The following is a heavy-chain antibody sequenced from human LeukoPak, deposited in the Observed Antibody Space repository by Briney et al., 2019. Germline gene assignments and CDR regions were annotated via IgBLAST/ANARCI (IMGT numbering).Heavy chain of an antibody. CDR3: ARGGVYCTNGVCYRPFDY. V-gene: IGHV3-13*01. Sequence: HPGGSLRLSCAASGFTFSSYDMHWVRQATGKGLEWVSAIGTAGDTYYPGSVKGRFTISRENAKNSLYLQMNSLRAGDTAVYYCARGGVYCTNGVCYRPFDYWGQGTLVTVSS. J-gene: IGHJ4*02. CDR1: GFTFSSYD. D-gene: IGHD2-8*01. CDR2: IGTAGDT.